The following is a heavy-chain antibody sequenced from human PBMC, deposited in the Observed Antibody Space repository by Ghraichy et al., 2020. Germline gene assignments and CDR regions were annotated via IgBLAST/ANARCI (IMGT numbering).Heavy chain of an antibody. CDR2: ISSSSSTI. D-gene: IGHD3-10*01. V-gene: IGHV3-48*02. CDR1: GFTFSSYS. Sequence: LSLTCAASGFTFSSYSMNWVRQAPGKGLEWVSYISSSSSTIYYADSVKGRFTISRDNAKNSLYLQMNSLRDEDTAVYYCASNRITMVRGVIVYYYYRDVWGKGTTVTVSS. CDR3: ASNRITMVRGVIVYYYYRDV. J-gene: IGHJ6*03.